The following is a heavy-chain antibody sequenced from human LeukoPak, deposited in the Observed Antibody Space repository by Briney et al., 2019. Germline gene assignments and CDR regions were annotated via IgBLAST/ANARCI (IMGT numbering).Heavy chain of an antibody. D-gene: IGHD3-10*01. V-gene: IGHV2-5*01. CDR1: RFSISTSRVG. CDR2: IYWNDDK. CDR3: ARTRAQLLWFGEFPFDY. Sequence: PTPQKPPQTLPLTCTFSRFSISTSRVGVGSISQPPGKTLEWLALIYWNDDKRYSPSLKSRLTITKDTSKNQVVLTMTNMDPVDTATYYCARTRAQLLWFGEFPFDYWGQGTLVTVSS. J-gene: IGHJ4*02.